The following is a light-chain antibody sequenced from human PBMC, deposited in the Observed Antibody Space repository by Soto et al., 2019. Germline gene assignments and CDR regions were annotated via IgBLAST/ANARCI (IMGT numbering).Light chain of an antibody. CDR2: EVT. CDR3: SSYTNFNTRACV. J-gene: IGLJ1*01. V-gene: IGLV2-14*01. Sequence: QSALTQPASVSGSPGQSITISCTGTSGDIGSYNRVSWYQQHPGKAPKIIIYEVTDRPSGVSNRFSGSKSGNTASLTISGLQAEDEAEYYCSSYTNFNTRACVFGTGTKVTVL. CDR1: SGDIGSYNR.